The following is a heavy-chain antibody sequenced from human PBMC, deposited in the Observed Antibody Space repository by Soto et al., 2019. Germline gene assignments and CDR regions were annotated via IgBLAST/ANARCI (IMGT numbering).Heavy chain of an antibody. V-gene: IGHV4-34*01. Sequence: SETLSLTCAVYGGSFSGYYWSWIRQPPGKGLEWIGEINHSGSTNYNPSLKSRVTISVDTSKNQLSLKLSSVTAADTAVYYCARDPMVRGVGSFYGMDVWGQGTTVTVSS. D-gene: IGHD3-10*01. J-gene: IGHJ6*02. CDR1: GGSFSGYY. CDR2: INHSGST. CDR3: ARDPMVRGVGSFYGMDV.